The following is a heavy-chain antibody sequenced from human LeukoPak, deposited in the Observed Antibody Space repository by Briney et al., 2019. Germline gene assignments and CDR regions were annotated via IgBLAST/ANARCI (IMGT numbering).Heavy chain of an antibody. Sequence: PGGSLRLSCAASGFTFSSYAMSWVRQAPGKGLEWVSAISGSGGSTYYADSVKGRFTISRDNSKNTLYLQMNSLRAEDTAVYYCARSPRGGWYSGYYYYGMDVWGQGTTVTVSS. J-gene: IGHJ6*02. CDR1: GFTFSSYA. V-gene: IGHV3-23*01. D-gene: IGHD6-19*01. CDR2: ISGSGGST. CDR3: ARSPRGGWYSGYYYYGMDV.